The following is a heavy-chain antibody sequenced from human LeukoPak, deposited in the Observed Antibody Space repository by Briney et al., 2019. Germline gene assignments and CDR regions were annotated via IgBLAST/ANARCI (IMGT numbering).Heavy chain of an antibody. CDR2: IYYSGST. J-gene: IGHJ5*02. Sequence: SETLSLTCTVSGGSISSYYWSWIRQPPGKGLEWIGYIYYSGSTNYNPSLKSRVTISVDTSKNQFSLKLSSVTAADTAVYYCARLGPYCTNGVSSGWFDPWGQGTLVTVSS. D-gene: IGHD2-8*01. CDR1: GGSISSYY. CDR3: ARLGPYCTNGVSSGWFDP. V-gene: IGHV4-59*01.